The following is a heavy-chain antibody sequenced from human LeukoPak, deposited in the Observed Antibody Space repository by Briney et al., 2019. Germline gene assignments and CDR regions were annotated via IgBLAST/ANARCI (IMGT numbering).Heavy chain of an antibody. CDR2: IYSGGTT. D-gene: IGHD2-21*01. CDR1: GFTVSSKY. Sequence: PGGSLRLSCAASGFTVSSKYMNWVRQAPGKGLEWVSVIYSGGTTYYADSVKGRFTISSDSSKNPLYLQMNSLRAEDTAVYYCARDWPLDYWGQGTLVTVSS. J-gene: IGHJ4*02. CDR3: ARDWPLDY. V-gene: IGHV3-66*02.